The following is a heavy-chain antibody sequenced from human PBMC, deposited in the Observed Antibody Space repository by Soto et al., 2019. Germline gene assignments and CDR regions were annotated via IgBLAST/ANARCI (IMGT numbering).Heavy chain of an antibody. Sequence: GGSLRLSCAASGFTFSSCAMSWVRQAPGKGLEWVSGIGGSGDDTEYTDSVKGRFTISRDNSKNTLYLQMNSLRAEDTAVYYCASSIYGDYEFNNFDYWGQGTLVTVSS. V-gene: IGHV3-23*01. J-gene: IGHJ4*02. CDR1: GFTFSSCA. CDR2: IGGSGDDT. D-gene: IGHD4-17*01. CDR3: ASSIYGDYEFNNFDY.